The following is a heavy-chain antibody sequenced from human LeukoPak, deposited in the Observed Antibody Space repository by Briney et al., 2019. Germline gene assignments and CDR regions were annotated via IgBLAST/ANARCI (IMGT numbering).Heavy chain of an antibody. CDR3: ARGYDYGDYVGDFDY. CDR2: ITTYNGNT. CDR1: GYTFTSYP. V-gene: IGHV1-18*01. J-gene: IGHJ4*02. D-gene: IGHD4-17*01. Sequence: ASVKVSCKASGYTFTSYPISWVRQAPGQGSGWRGRITTYNGNTKYAQKLQGRVTMTTDTSTSTVYMDLRGLRSDDTAVYYCARGYDYGDYVGDFDYWGQGTLVTVSS.